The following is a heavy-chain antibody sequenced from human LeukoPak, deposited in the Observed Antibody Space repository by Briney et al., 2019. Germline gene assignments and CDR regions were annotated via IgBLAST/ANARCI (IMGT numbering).Heavy chain of an antibody. V-gene: IGHV3-11*05. CDR3: ARDLYDNNRVQDY. J-gene: IGHJ4*02. Sequence: PGGSLRLSCAASGFTFSDYYVTWIRQAPGKAREWVSDISTSSTNTKYADSVKGRFTISRDNAKNSLYLQMNSLRAEDTAVYYCARDLYDNNRVQDYWGQGTLVIVSS. CDR2: ISTSSTNT. CDR1: GFTFSDYY. D-gene: IGHD1-14*01.